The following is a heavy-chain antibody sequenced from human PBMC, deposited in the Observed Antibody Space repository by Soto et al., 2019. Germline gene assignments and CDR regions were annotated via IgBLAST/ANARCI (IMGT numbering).Heavy chain of an antibody. J-gene: IGHJ4*02. CDR1: GYTFTSYG. D-gene: IGHD5-12*01. CDR3: ARNMATIRPEVCAADY. CDR2: ISAYNGNT. V-gene: IGHV1-18*04. Sequence: RASVKVSCKASGYTFTSYGISWVRQAPGQGLEWMGWISAYNGNTNYAQKLQGRVTMTTDTSTSTAYMELRSLRSDDTAVYYCARNMATIRPEVCAADYWGQGTLVTVSS.